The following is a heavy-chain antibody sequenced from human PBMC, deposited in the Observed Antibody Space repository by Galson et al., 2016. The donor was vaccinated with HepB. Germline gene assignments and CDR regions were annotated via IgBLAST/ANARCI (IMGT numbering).Heavy chain of an antibody. Sequence: SLRLSCAASGFTFSSYPMHWVRQAPGKGLEWVAGISFDGDNTYYADSVKGRFTISRDNSKNTLFLQMNSLRAEDTAVYYCVKDHSSSWLTECWGQGTLVTVSS. CDR2: ISFDGDNT. D-gene: IGHD6-13*01. J-gene: IGHJ4*02. CDR3: VKDHSSSWLTEC. CDR1: GFTFSSYP. V-gene: IGHV3-30*04.